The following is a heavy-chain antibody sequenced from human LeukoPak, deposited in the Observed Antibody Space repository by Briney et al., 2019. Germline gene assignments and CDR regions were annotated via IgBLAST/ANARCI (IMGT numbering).Heavy chain of an antibody. V-gene: IGHV3-7*01. D-gene: IGHD3-9*01. J-gene: IGHJ3*02. Sequence: GGSLRLSCAASGFTFSSYWMTWVRQAPGKGLEWVANIKQDGSEKYYVDSVKGRFTISRDNAKNSLYLQMNSLRAEDTAVYYCARDLSKVLWLAYYDAFDIWGQGTMVTVSS. CDR3: ARDLSKVLWLAYYDAFDI. CDR2: IKQDGSEK. CDR1: GFTFSSYW.